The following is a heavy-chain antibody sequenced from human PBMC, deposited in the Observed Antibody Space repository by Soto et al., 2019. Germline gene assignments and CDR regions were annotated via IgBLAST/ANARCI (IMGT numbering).Heavy chain of an antibody. V-gene: IGHV1-2*02. Sequence: VASVKVSCKASGYTVKGYYMHWVRQAPGQGLEWMGWVNPDSGATNYTQKFQDRVTMTTDTSITTAYMDLSRLTSDDAAIYYCARGTPYYDFWSGYAFDLWGQGTLVTVSS. CDR3: ARGTPYYDFWSGYAFDL. CDR1: GYTVKGYY. D-gene: IGHD3-3*01. J-gene: IGHJ4*02. CDR2: VNPDSGAT.